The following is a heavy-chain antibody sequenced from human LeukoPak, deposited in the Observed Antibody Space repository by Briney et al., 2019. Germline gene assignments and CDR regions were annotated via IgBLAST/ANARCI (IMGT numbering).Heavy chain of an antibody. CDR1: EFSVGSNY. J-gene: IGHJ4*02. D-gene: IGHD3-16*02. CDR3: ARDFLSWGGTFDY. Sequence: PGGSLRLSCAASEFSVGSNYMTWVRQAPGKGLEWVSLIYSGGSTYYADSVKGRFTISRDNSKNTLYLQMNSLRAEDTAVYYCARDFLSWGGTFDYCGQGTLVTVSS. CDR2: IYSGGST. V-gene: IGHV3-66*01.